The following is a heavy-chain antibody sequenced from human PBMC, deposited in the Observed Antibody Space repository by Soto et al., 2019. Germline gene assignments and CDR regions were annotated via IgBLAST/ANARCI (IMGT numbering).Heavy chain of an antibody. CDR3: AIWSNWHPLYDHGMEV. J-gene: IGHJ6*02. CDR2: IIPLHNTS. D-gene: IGHD1-20*01. Sequence: QVHLLQSGAEVKKPGSSLRVSCKVSGGAFTNYSLNWVRHAPGQGLEWLGGIIPLHNTSNYSLKFLGRGSITADMSSSTVYMYLSGLTSDDTATYYCAIWSNWHPLYDHGMEVWGQGTAVTVSS. V-gene: IGHV1-69*06. CDR1: GGAFTNYS.